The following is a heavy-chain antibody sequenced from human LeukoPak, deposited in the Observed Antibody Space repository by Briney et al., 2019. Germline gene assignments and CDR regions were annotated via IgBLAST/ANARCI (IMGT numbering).Heavy chain of an antibody. CDR3: VRLRRNNDRSGYYYYYDY. CDR1: GYTFSDFS. D-gene: IGHD3-22*01. V-gene: IGHV3-21*01. CDR2: ISVRSNYR. Sequence: GGSLRFSCAASGYTFSDFSVNWVRQAPGKGLEWVSSISVRSNYRYYADSVRGRFTISRDDARDSLFLQMNSLRAEDTAVYFCVRLRRNNDRSGYYYYYDYWGQGTLVTVSS. J-gene: IGHJ4*02.